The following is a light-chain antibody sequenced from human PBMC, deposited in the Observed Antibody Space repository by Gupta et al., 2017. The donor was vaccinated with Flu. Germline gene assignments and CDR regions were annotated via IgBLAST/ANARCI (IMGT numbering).Light chain of an antibody. CDR3: QQYDSYSQWP. CDR1: QDVNSW. V-gene: IGKV1-5*03. Sequence: DIQVTQSPASLSASVGERVTIDCRASQDVNSWLAWYQQKPGKAPKLLIYKASNLEGGVPSRFSGGGSGTEFTLTINGLQPDDSAFYYCQQYDSYSQWPFGQGTKVEIK. CDR2: KAS. J-gene: IGKJ1*01.